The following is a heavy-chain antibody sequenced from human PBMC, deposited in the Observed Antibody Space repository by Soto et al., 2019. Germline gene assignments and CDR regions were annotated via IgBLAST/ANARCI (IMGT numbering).Heavy chain of an antibody. CDR3: ARLYGSGSSTDY. CDR2: IIPILGIA. Sequence: SVKVSCKASGGTFSSYTISWVRQAPGQGLEWMGGIIPILGIANYAQKFQGRVTITADKSTSTAYMELSSLRSEDTAVYYCARLYGSGSSTDYWGQGTLVTVSS. CDR1: GGTFSSYT. J-gene: IGHJ4*02. D-gene: IGHD3-10*01. V-gene: IGHV1-69*10.